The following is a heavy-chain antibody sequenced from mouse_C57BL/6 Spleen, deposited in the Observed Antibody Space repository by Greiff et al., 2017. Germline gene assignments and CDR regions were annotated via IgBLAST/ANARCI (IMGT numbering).Heavy chain of an antibody. CDR2: IYPGDGDT. V-gene: IGHV1-80*01. J-gene: IGHJ2*01. Sequence: QVQLQQSGAELVKPGASVKISCKASGYAFSSYWMNWVKQRPGKGLEWIGQIYPGDGDTNYNGKFKGKATLTADKSSSTAYLQLSSLTSEDSAVYVCAAFDGYSLYFDYWGQGTTLTVSS. CDR1: GYAFSSYW. CDR3: AAFDGYSLYFDY. D-gene: IGHD2-3*01.